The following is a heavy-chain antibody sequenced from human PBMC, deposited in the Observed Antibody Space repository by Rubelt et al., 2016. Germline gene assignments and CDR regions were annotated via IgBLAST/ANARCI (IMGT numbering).Heavy chain of an antibody. V-gene: IGHV4-59*01. CDR1: GGSISSYY. J-gene: IGHJ5*02. CDR2: IYYSGST. D-gene: IGHD3/OR15-3a*01. CDR3: ARRVAGTGYSRENWVDP. Sequence: QVQLQESGPGLVKPSETLSLTCTVSGGSISSYYWNWIRQSPGKGLEWIGYIYYSGSTNYSPSLTGRVTISVDTSKNQFSLKLSAGTAADTAVYYCARRVAGTGYSRENWVDPWGQGTLVTVSS.